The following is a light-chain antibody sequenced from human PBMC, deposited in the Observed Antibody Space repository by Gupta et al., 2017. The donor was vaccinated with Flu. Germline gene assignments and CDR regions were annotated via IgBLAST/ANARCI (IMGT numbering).Light chain of an antibody. J-gene: IGKJ4*01. CDR3: QQYYSYRT. CDR2: AAS. CDR1: QGISSY. Sequence: AIRMTQSPSSFSASTGDRVTITCRASQGISSYLAWYQQKPGKAPKLLIYAASTLQSGVPSRFSGSGSGTDFTLTISGLQSEDFATYYCQQYYSYRTFGGGTKVEIK. V-gene: IGKV1-8*01.